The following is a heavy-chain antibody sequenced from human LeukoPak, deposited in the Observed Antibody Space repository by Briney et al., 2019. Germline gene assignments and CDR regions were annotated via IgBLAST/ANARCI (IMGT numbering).Heavy chain of an antibody. D-gene: IGHD2-2*01. CDR1: GYPFTNYG. Sequence: ASVKVSCKASGYPFTNYGISWVRQAPGQGLEWKGWISTYTGNTKYAQRFQGRVIMTTDTSTSTAYMELRSLRSDDTAVFYCARDFWVRHSAPAPKDLWGQGTLVTVSS. V-gene: IGHV1-18*01. J-gene: IGHJ5*02. CDR2: ISTYTGNT. CDR3: ARDFWVRHSAPAPKDL.